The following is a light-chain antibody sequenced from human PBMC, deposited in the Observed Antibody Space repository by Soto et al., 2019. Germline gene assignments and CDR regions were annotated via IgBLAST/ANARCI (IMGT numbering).Light chain of an antibody. CDR2: AAS. Sequence: DIQVTQSPSSVSASVGDRVTITCRATRDISRWLAWYQQKPGKAPKLVIYAASNLQSGVPSRFSGSGSGTDFTLTINSLQPDDFATYYCQQYNSYSPTFGQGTRVEIK. J-gene: IGKJ1*01. CDR1: RDISRW. V-gene: IGKV1-12*01. CDR3: QQYNSYSPT.